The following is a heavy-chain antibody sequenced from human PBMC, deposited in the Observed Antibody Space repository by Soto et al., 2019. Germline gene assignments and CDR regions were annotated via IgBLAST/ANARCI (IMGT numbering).Heavy chain of an antibody. J-gene: IGHJ4*02. CDR1: GFTFNSYW. CDR2: VNSDGSDT. Sequence: EVQLEESGGGLVQRGGSLRLSCAASGFTFNSYWMHWVRQAPGMGLAWVSRVNSDGSDTVYADSVKGRFTISRDNAKNMVYLQMSSIRDDDSGVYYCAREKAGGFFDYWGQGALVIVSS. V-gene: IGHV3-74*01. CDR3: AREKAGGFFDY.